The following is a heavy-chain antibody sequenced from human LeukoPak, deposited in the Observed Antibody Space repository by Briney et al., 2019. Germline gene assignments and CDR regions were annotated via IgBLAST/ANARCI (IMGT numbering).Heavy chain of an antibody. V-gene: IGHV1-18*01. CDR1: GYTFINYG. CDR3: ASLAVAGTDQFDY. J-gene: IGHJ4*02. CDR2: ISDYSGNT. Sequence: ASVKVSCKTSGYTFINYGISWVRQAPGQGLEWMGWISDYSGNTMYAQNFQDRVIMTTDASTSTAYMELRSLRSDDTAVYYCASLAVAGTDQFDYWGQGTLVTVSS. D-gene: IGHD6-19*01.